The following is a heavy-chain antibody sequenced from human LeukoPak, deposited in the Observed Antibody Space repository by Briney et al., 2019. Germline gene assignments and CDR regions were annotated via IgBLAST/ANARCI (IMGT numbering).Heavy chain of an antibody. D-gene: IGHD4-23*01. V-gene: IGHV4-31*03. CDR2: IYYSGST. CDR1: GGSISSGGYY. J-gene: IGHJ4*02. CDR3: ARGETSVVTNFDY. Sequence: PSETLSLTCTVSGGSISSGGYYWSWIRQHPGKGLEWIGYIYYSGSTYYNPSLKSRVTISVDTSKNQFSLKLSSVTAADTAVYYCARGETSVVTNFDYWGQGTLVTVSS.